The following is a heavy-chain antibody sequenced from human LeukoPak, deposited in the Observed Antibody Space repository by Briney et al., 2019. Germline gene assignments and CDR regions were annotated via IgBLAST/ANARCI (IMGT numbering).Heavy chain of an antibody. CDR1: GYTFTSYY. CDR3: ALGSGYGDY. J-gene: IGHJ4*02. V-gene: IGHV1-46*01. CDR2: INPSGGST. Sequence: ASVKVSSKASGYTFTSYYTHWVRQAPGQGLEWMGIINPSGGSTNYAQKFQGRVTMTRDTSTNTVYMELSSQRSEDTAVYYCALGSGYGDYWGQGTLVTVSS. D-gene: IGHD3-22*01.